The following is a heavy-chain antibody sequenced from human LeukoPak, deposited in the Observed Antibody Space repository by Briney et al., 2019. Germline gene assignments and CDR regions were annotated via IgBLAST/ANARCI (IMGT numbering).Heavy chain of an antibody. CDR1: GYTFTSYG. CDR3: AREREGIRWGELSYSDY. J-gene: IGHJ4*02. CDR2: ISAYNGNT. V-gene: IGHV1-18*01. D-gene: IGHD3-16*02. Sequence: ASVKVSCKASGYTFTSYGISWVRQAPGQGLEWMGWISAYNGNTNYAQKLQGRVTMTTDTSTSTAYMELRSLRSDDTAVYYCAREREGIRWGELSYSDYWGQGTLVTVSS.